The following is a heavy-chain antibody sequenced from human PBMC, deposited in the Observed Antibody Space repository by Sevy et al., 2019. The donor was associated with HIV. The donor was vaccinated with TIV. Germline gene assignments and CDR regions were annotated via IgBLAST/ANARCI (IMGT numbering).Heavy chain of an antibody. Sequence: ASVKVSCKASGYSFLYNAIHWVRQAPGQGLEWMGWINAGNGNTKYSENLKGRVTIFRDTSATTVYMQLSSLRSEDTAIYYCARELGRGKYLDHWGQGTLVTVSS. D-gene: IGHD3-16*01. CDR2: INAGNGNT. CDR3: ARELGRGKYLDH. V-gene: IGHV1-3*01. CDR1: GYSFLYNA. J-gene: IGHJ4*02.